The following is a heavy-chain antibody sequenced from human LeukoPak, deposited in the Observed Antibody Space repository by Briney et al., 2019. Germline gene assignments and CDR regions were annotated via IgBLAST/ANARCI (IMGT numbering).Heavy chain of an antibody. CDR3: AREAVADYYYYMDV. CDR2: ISSSGSTI. CDR1: GFTFSDYY. D-gene: IGHD6-19*01. Sequence: PGGSLRLSCTASGFTFSDYYMTWIRQAPGTGLEWVSYISSSGSTIYYADSVKGRFTISRDNAKNSLYLQMNSLRAEDTAVYYCAREAVADYYYYMDVWGKGTTVTISS. V-gene: IGHV3-11*01. J-gene: IGHJ6*03.